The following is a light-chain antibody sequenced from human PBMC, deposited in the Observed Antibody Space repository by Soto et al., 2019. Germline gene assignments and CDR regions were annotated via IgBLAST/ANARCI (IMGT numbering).Light chain of an antibody. CDR1: SSDVGGYKY. V-gene: IGLV2-14*01. Sequence: QSALTQPASVSGSPGQSITISCAGTSSDVGGYKYVSWYQQNPGKAPKLIIYEVNSRPSGVSNRFSGSKSGNTASLTISGLQAEDEADYYCSSYTSTSTLYVFGSGTTVTVL. CDR2: EVN. CDR3: SSYTSTSTLYV. J-gene: IGLJ1*01.